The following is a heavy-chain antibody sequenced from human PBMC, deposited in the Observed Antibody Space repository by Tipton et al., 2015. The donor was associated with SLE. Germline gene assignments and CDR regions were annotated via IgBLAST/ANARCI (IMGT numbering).Heavy chain of an antibody. J-gene: IGHJ2*01. CDR1: GYSISSGYY. CDR2: IYHSGST. V-gene: IGHV4-38-2*01. CDR3: ALREGEQWLVLSWYFDL. D-gene: IGHD6-19*01. Sequence: GLVKPSETLSLTCAVSGYSISSGYYWGWIRQPPGKGLEWIGSIYHSGSTYYNPSLKSRVTISVDTSKNQFSLKLSSVTAADTAVYYCALREGEQWLVLSWYFDLWGRGTLVTVSS.